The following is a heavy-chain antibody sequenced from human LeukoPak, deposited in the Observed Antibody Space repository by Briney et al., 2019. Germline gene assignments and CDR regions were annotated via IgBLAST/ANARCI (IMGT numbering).Heavy chain of an antibody. D-gene: IGHD4-11*01. CDR3: ARAPHYSNYGPYYYGMDV. CDR2: IKQDGSEK. Sequence: GGSLRLSCAASGFTFSSYWMNWVRQAPGEGLEWVAHIKQDGSEKYYVDSVKGRFTISRDNAKNSLYLQMNSLRAEDTAVYYCARAPHYSNYGPYYYGMDVWGQGTTVTVSS. V-gene: IGHV3-7*03. J-gene: IGHJ6*02. CDR1: GFTFSSYW.